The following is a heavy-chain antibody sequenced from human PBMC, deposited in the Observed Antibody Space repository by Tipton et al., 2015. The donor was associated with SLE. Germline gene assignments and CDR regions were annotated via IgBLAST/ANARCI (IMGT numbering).Heavy chain of an antibody. J-gene: IGHJ4*02. CDR3: AREGLYGYSYGY. V-gene: IGHV1-2*02. Sequence: QLVQSGAEVKKPGASVKVSCKASGYTFTGYYMYWVRQAPGQGLEWMGWINPNSGGTKYAQKFQGRVTVTRDTSISTAYMELSRLRSDDTAVYYCAREGLYGYSYGYWGQGTLVTVSS. D-gene: IGHD5-18*01. CDR1: GYTFTGYY. CDR2: INPNSGGT.